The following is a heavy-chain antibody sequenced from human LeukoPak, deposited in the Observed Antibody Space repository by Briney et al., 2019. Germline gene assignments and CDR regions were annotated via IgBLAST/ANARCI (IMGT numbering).Heavy chain of an antibody. CDR3: ARESEQQWWLRYDY. Sequence: GASVKVSYKASGHTFTSYGISWVRQAPGQGLEWMGWISAYNGNTNYAQKLQRRVTMTTDTSTSTAYMELRSLRSDDTAVYYCARESEQQWWLRYDYWGQGTLVTVSS. J-gene: IGHJ4*02. D-gene: IGHD5-12*01. CDR2: ISAYNGNT. V-gene: IGHV1-18*01. CDR1: GHTFTSYG.